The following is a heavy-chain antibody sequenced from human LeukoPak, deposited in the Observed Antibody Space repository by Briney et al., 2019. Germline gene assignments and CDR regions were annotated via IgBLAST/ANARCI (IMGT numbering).Heavy chain of an antibody. CDR3: VKVRVDSGSDPYYFHY. Sequence: GGSLRLSCAASGFTFSNYAMTWVRQAPGKRLEWVSAISGSGVKTYYADSAKGRFTISRDNSKNTLYLQMNSLGVEDTAVYYCVKVRVDSGSDPYYFHYWGQGTLVTVSS. V-gene: IGHV3-23*01. CDR1: GFTFSNYA. J-gene: IGHJ4*02. D-gene: IGHD5-12*01. CDR2: ISGSGVKT.